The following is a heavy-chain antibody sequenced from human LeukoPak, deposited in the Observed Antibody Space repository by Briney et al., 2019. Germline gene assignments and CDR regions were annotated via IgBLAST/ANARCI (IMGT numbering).Heavy chain of an antibody. V-gene: IGHV1-69*04. D-gene: IGHD3-10*01. CDR3: ARDHPSIAMVRGVIITPFDY. J-gene: IGHJ4*02. Sequence: SVKVSCKASGGTFSSYAISWVRQAPGQGLEWMGRIIPILGIANYAQKFQGRVTITADKSTSTAYMELSSLRSEDTAVYYCARDHPSIAMVRGVIITPFDYWGQGTLVTVSS. CDR1: GGTFSSYA. CDR2: IIPILGIA.